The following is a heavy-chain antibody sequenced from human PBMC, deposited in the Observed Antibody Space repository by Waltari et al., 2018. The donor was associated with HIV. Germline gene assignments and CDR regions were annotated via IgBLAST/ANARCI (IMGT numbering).Heavy chain of an antibody. V-gene: IGHV1-45*02. D-gene: IGHD2-21*02. CDR2: ITPFNGNT. CDR1: GYTFTSLY. J-gene: IGHJ5*02. CDR3: ATCGGNCPEGWFDP. Sequence: QMQLVQSGAEVKKTGSSLKVSCKASGYTFTSLYLHWVRRAPGQALEWMGWITPFNGNTNYAQKFQDRVTITRDRSMSTAYMELSSLRSEDTAMYYCATCGGNCPEGWFDPWGQGTLVTVSS.